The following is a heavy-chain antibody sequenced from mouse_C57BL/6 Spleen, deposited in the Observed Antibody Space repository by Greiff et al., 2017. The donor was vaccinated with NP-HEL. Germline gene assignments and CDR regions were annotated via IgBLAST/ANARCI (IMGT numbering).Heavy chain of an antibody. CDR1: GFNIKDDY. V-gene: IGHV14-4*01. CDR2: IDPENGDT. J-gene: IGHJ4*01. CDR3: TMYYYGSSYRGYAMDY. D-gene: IGHD1-1*01. Sequence: EVQLQQSGAELVRPGASVKLSCTASGFNIKDDYMHWVKQRPEQGLEWIGWIDPENGDTEYASKFQGKATITADTSSNTAYLQLSSLSSEDTAVYYCTMYYYGSSYRGYAMDYWGQGTSGTVSS.